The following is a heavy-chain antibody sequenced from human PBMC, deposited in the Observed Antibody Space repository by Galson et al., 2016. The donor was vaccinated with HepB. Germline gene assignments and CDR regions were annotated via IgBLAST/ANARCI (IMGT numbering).Heavy chain of an antibody. CDR2: IDNSGGST. CDR3: AKDFAVTGTGWYFDL. Sequence: SLRLSCAASGFTFNSYAMTWVRRAPGKGLEWVSTIDNSGGSTYYADSVKGRFTISRDNSKNTLYLQMNSLRAEDTAIYYCAKDFAVTGTGWYFDLWGRGTLVSVSS. V-gene: IGHV3-23*01. J-gene: IGHJ2*01. D-gene: IGHD6-19*01. CDR1: GFTFNSYA.